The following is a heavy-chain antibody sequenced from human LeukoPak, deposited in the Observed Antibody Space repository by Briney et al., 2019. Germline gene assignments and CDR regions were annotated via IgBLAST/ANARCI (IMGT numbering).Heavy chain of an antibody. Sequence: GGSLRLSCAGSGFTFSTYAMSWVRQAPGKGLEWVSAISASGGTTHYADSVKGRFTISRDNSKNNLYLQLSSLRAEDTAIYHCAKDGISSGYFYYFDNWGQGTLVTVSS. CDR3: AKDGISSGYFYYFDN. CDR1: GFTFSTYA. V-gene: IGHV3-23*01. D-gene: IGHD3-22*01. CDR2: ISASGGTT. J-gene: IGHJ4*02.